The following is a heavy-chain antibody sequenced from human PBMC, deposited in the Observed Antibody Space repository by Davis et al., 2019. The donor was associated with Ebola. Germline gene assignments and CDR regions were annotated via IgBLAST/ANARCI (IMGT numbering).Heavy chain of an antibody. Sequence: GESLKISCAASGFTFSSYSMNWVRQAPGKGLEWVAVISYDGSNKYYADSVKGRFTISRDNSKNTLYLQMNSLRAEDTAVYYCARVRLVTNWFDPWGQGTLVTVSS. J-gene: IGHJ5*02. D-gene: IGHD3-9*01. V-gene: IGHV3-30*03. CDR1: GFTFSSYS. CDR2: ISYDGSNK. CDR3: ARVRLVTNWFDP.